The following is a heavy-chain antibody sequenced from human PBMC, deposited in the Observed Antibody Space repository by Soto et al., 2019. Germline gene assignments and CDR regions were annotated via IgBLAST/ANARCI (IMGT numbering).Heavy chain of an antibody. Sequence: GGSLRLSCAASGFTFSDYYMSWIRQAPGKGLEWVSYISSSGSTIYYADSVKGRFTISRDNAKNSLYLQMNSLRAEDTAVYYWARDARRKYYFDYWGQGTLVTVSS. CDR3: ARDARRKYYFDY. V-gene: IGHV3-11*01. CDR1: GFTFSDYY. J-gene: IGHJ4*02. CDR2: ISSSGSTI.